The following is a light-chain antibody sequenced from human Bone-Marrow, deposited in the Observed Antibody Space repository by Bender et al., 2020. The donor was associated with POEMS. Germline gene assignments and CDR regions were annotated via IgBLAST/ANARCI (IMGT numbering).Light chain of an antibody. CDR1: SSDIGSYNL. CDR3: ASYADYSRWV. CDR2: EVS. V-gene: IGLV2-23*02. Sequence: QSALTQPASVSGSPGQSITISCTGTSSDIGSYNLVSWYQQHPGKAPKLMIYEVSKRPSGVSNRFSGSKSGNTASLTISGLQAEDEAAYYCASYADYSRWVFGTGTEVTVL. J-gene: IGLJ1*01.